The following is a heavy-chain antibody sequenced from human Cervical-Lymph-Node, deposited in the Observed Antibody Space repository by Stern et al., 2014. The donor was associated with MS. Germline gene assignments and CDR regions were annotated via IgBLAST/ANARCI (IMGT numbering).Heavy chain of an antibody. Sequence: QVQLVQSGAEVKKPGASVKVSCKASGYTFTSYDINWVRQGTGQGLEWMGWINPYSVNAVYAQKFQGRVTMTRDTSTSTAYLELTSLRSEDTAVFYCARGRELLSLDYWGQGTLVTVSS. CDR1: GYTFTSYD. CDR2: INPYSVNA. CDR3: ARGRELLSLDY. V-gene: IGHV1-8*01. J-gene: IGHJ4*02. D-gene: IGHD1-26*01.